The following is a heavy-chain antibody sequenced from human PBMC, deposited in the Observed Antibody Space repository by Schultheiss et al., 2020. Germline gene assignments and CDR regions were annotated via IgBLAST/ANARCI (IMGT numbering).Heavy chain of an antibody. Sequence: GGSLRLSCAASGFTFSDSWMAWVRQAPGKALEWVANIKNDGSEKYYVGSVKGRFSISRDNAKNSLYLQMNSLRAEDTAVYYCVTGFATVDWGQGTRVTVSS. CDR2: IKNDGSEK. J-gene: IGHJ4*02. CDR3: VTGFATVD. V-gene: IGHV3-7*01. D-gene: IGHD4-23*01. CDR1: GFTFSDSW.